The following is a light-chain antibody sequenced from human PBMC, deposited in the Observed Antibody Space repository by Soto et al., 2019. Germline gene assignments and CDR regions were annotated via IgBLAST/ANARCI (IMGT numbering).Light chain of an antibody. CDR3: KRCGSSPPHT. CDR1: QSVSSAY. Sequence: EIVLTQSPGTLSLSPGERATLSCRASQSVSSAYLAWYQQKPGQAPRLLIYAASGRATGIPDRFSGSGSGTAFTLSISRLEPEDFGGYYCKRCGSSPPHTFGQGTKVEIK. CDR2: AAS. J-gene: IGKJ1*01. V-gene: IGKV3-20*01.